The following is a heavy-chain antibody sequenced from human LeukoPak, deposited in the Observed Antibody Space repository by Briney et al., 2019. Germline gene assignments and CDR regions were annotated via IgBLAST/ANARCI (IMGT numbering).Heavy chain of an antibody. CDR3: ARVLPDIEVVPAADDAFDI. Sequence: ASVKVSCKASGCTFSSYAISWVRQAPGQGLEWMGMIIPIFGIANYAQKFQGRVTITADKSTSTAYMELSSLRSEDTAVYYCARVLPDIEVVPAADDAFDIWGQGTMVTVSS. D-gene: IGHD2-2*01. V-gene: IGHV1-69*04. CDR2: IIPIFGIA. CDR1: GCTFSSYA. J-gene: IGHJ3*02.